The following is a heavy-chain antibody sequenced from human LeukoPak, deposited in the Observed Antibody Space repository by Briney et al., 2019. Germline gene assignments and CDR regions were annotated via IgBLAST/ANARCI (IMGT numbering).Heavy chain of an antibody. J-gene: IGHJ6*02. CDR1: GGSISSYY. Sequence: SETLSLTCTVSGGSISSYYWSWIRQPPGKGLEWIGYIYYSGSTNYNPSLKSRVTISVDTSKNQFSLKLSSVTAADTAVYYCARVHLVGATTGTVRSYYYYYGMDVWGQGTTVTVSS. CDR2: IYYSGST. CDR3: ARVHLVGATTGTVRSYYYYYGMDV. D-gene: IGHD1-26*01. V-gene: IGHV4-59*01.